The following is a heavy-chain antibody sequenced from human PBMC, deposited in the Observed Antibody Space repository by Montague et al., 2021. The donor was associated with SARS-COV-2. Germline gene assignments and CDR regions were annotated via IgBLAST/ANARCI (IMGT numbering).Heavy chain of an antibody. CDR3: ARGALFYVSSIYYSDAYVS. CDR2: IYTSGST. D-gene: IGHD3-22*01. J-gene: IGHJ3*02. V-gene: IGHV4-4*07. CDR1: GGSISSYY. Sequence: SETLSLTCTVSGGSISSYYWNWIRQSAGKGLEWIGRIYTSGSTNYDPSLKSRVTMSVDTSKNQFSLKLSFVTAADTAVYYCARGALFYVSSIYYSDAYVSWEERTIVTASS.